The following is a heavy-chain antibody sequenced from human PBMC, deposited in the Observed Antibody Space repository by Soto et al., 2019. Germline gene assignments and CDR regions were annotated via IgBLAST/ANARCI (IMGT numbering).Heavy chain of an antibody. J-gene: IGHJ4*02. V-gene: IGHV1-69*13. D-gene: IGHD6-6*01. CDR2: IIPVFGTA. Sequence: ASVKLSCRASGGTLSSYTISWVRQAPGQGLEWMGGIIPVFGTANYAQKFQGRVTITADESTSTAYMELSSLRSEDTAVYFCARDRVGYSSSSAFSYWGQGTLVTVSS. CDR3: ARDRVGYSSSSAFSY. CDR1: GGTLSSYT.